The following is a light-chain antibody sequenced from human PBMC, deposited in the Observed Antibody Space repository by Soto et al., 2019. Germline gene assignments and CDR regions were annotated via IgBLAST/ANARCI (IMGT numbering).Light chain of an antibody. V-gene: IGKV1-39*01. J-gene: IGKJ4*01. CDR2: DES. Sequence: TQMTQSPSSLSASVGDRVTITCRASQDIDIYLSWYQQKPGKVPKLLIYDESTLQSGVPSRFSGSGSGTDFTLTINNLQPEDFATYYCQMCDSAHSLTFGGGTKVEIK. CDR1: QDIDIY. CDR3: QMCDSAHSLT.